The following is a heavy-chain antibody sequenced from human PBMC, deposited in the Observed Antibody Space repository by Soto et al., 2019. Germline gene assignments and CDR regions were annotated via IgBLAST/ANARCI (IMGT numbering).Heavy chain of an antibody. J-gene: IGHJ5*02. Sequence: VGSLRLSCAASGFTFSSYAMSWVRQAPGKGLEWVSAISGSGGSTYYADSVKGRFTISRDNSKNTLYLQMNSLRAEDTAVYYCATRPPYYYDSSGYYHWGQGTLVTVSS. CDR1: GFTFSSYA. CDR2: ISGSGGST. CDR3: ATRPPYYYDSSGYYH. D-gene: IGHD3-22*01. V-gene: IGHV3-23*01.